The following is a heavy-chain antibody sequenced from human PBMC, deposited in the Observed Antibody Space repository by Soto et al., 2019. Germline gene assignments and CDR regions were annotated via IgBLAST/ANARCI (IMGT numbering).Heavy chain of an antibody. CDR1: GGSISSSSYY. D-gene: IGHD5-12*01. Sequence: PSETLSLTCTVSGGSISSSSYYWGWIRQPPGKGLEWIGSIYYSGSTYYNPSLKSRVTISVDTSKNQFSLKLSSVTAADTAVYYSARLPGDGYNTFDYWGPGTLVTVSS. CDR3: ARLPGDGYNTFDY. V-gene: IGHV4-39*01. CDR2: IYYSGST. J-gene: IGHJ4*02.